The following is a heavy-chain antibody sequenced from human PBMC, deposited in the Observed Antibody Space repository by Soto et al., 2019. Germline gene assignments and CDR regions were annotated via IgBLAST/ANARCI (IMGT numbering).Heavy chain of an antibody. V-gene: IGHV3-9*01. D-gene: IGHD3-10*01. CDR2: ITWNSGSL. J-gene: IGHJ4*02. CDR3: ANSFGSGSYPFYS. Sequence: EVQLVESGGGLVQPGRSLRLSCAASGFTFSNYAMHWVRQAPGKGLEWVSLITWNSGSLSYADSVKGRFTISRDNAKNSLYLDMNSLRPEDKALYYCANSFGSGSYPFYSWGQGTLVTVSS. CDR1: GFTFSNYA.